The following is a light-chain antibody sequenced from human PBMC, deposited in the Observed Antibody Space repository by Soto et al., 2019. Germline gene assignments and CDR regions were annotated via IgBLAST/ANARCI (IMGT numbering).Light chain of an antibody. J-gene: IGLJ3*02. Sequence: QSVLTQPRSVSGSPGQSVTISCTGNSSDVGEYDYVSWYQYHPGKAPKLMIYDVSQRPSGVPDRFSGSKSGNTASLTISGLQAEDEAYYYCYSYAGSRVFGGGTKLTVL. CDR1: SSDVGEYDY. CDR3: YSYAGSRV. CDR2: DVS. V-gene: IGLV2-11*01.